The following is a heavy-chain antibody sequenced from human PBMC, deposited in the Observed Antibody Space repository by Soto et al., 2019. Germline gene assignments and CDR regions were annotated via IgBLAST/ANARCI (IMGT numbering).Heavy chain of an antibody. D-gene: IGHD4-17*01. CDR3: ARGGSYGGNSEGEIDY. Sequence: EVQLVESGGGLVQPGGSLRLSCAASGFTVSSNYMSWVRQAPGKGLEWVSVIYSGGSTYYADSVKGRFTISRDTYKNTLYLQMNSLRAEDTAVYYCARGGSYGGNSEGEIDYWGQGTLVTVSS. J-gene: IGHJ4*02. V-gene: IGHV3-66*01. CDR2: IYSGGST. CDR1: GFTVSSNY.